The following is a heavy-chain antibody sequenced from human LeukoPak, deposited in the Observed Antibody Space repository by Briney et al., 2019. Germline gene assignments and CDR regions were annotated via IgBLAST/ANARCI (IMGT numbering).Heavy chain of an antibody. D-gene: IGHD2-21*01. J-gene: IGHJ1*01. Sequence: GASVKVSCKASGYTFTDYYMHWVRQAPGQGLEWMGWINPNSGGTNYAQKFQGRVTMTRDTSISTACMERSRLRSDDTAVYYCAREGSGGDSAEYFQHWGQGTLVTVSS. CDR2: INPNSGGT. CDR3: AREGSGGDSAEYFQH. CDR1: GYTFTDYY. V-gene: IGHV1-2*02.